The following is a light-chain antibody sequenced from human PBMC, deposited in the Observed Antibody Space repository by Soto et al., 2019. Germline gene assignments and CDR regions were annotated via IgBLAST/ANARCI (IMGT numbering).Light chain of an antibody. J-gene: IGKJ1*01. CDR1: QSVLFSSNNKNY. Sequence: DIVMTQSPDSLAVSLGERATINCKSSQSVLFSSNNKNYLTWYQQKPGQPPKLLIYWASTRGSGVPDRFSGSGSGTDFTLTISSLQAEDVAVYYCQQYYDTPWTFGQGTKVDIK. CDR3: QQYYDTPWT. CDR2: WAS. V-gene: IGKV4-1*01.